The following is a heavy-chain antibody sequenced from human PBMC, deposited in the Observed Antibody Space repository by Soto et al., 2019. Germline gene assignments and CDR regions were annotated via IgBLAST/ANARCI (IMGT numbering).Heavy chain of an antibody. V-gene: IGHV2-26*01. J-gene: IGHJ4*02. D-gene: IGHD3-22*01. Sequence: STPTLVNPTETLTLTITGFGSSLSKARSGVSWIREPPWKVLEWLAHIFSSAEKSQSTSLKSRLNISKDASTSQVVLAVTNMECVATDTYYCARAGTHSSVPYFGDCGQGTGETVSS. CDR2: IFSSAEK. CDR3: ARAGTHSSVPYFGD. CDR1: GSSLSKARSG.